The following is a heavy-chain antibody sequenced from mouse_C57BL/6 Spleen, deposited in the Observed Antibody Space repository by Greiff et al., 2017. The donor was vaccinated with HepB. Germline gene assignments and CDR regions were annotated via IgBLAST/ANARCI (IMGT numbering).Heavy chain of an antibody. D-gene: IGHD1-3*01. CDR1: GYTFTSYW. CDR3: ARELNYAMDY. Sequence: VKLQQPGAELVKPGASVKMSCKASGYTFTSYWITWVKQRPGQGLAWIGDIYPGSGSTNYNEKFKSKATLTVDTSSSTASMQLSSLTSEDSAVYYCARELNYAMDYWGQGTSVTVSS. V-gene: IGHV1-55*01. J-gene: IGHJ4*01. CDR2: IYPGSGST.